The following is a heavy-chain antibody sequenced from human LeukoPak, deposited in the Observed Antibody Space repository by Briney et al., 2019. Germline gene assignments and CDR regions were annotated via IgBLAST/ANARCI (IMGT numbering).Heavy chain of an antibody. D-gene: IGHD6-6*01. CDR3: ARESIADAFDI. Sequence: GGSLRLSCAGSGFSFSNYGMHWVRQAPGRGLEWVAVISYGGSNKYYADSVKGRFTISRDNSKNTLYLQMNSLRVEDTGMYYCARESIADAFDIWGQGTMVTVSS. J-gene: IGHJ3*02. V-gene: IGHV3-30*03. CDR2: ISYGGSNK. CDR1: GFSFSNYG.